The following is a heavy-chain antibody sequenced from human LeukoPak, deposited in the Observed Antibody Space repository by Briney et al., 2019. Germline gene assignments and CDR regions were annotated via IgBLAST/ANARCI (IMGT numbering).Heavy chain of an antibody. CDR1: GFTFSSYG. V-gene: IGHV3-30*18. D-gene: IGHD5-18*01. Sequence: PGGSLRLSCAASGFTFSSYGMHWVRQAPGKGLEWVAVISYDGSNKYYADSVKGRFTISRDNSKNTLYLQMNSLRAEDTAVYYCAKDRAGYGDAFDIWDQGTMVTVSS. J-gene: IGHJ3*02. CDR2: ISYDGSNK. CDR3: AKDRAGYGDAFDI.